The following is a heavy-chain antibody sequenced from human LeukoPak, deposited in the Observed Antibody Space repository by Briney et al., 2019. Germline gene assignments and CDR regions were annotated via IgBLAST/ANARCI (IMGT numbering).Heavy chain of an antibody. CDR3: ARDSVAGTAGDAFDI. D-gene: IGHD6-19*01. CDR1: GGTFSSYA. CDR2: IIPIFGTA. Sequence: SVKVSCKASGGTFSSYAISWVRQAPGQGLEWMGGIIPIFGTANYAQKFQGRVTITADESTSTAYMELSSLRSVDTAVYYCARDSVAGTAGDAFDIWGQGTMVTVSS. J-gene: IGHJ3*02. V-gene: IGHV1-69*13.